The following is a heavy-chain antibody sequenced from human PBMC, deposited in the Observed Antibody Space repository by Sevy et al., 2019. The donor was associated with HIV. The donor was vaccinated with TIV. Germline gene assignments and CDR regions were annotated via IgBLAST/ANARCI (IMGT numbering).Heavy chain of an antibody. CDR1: GFTFSSYG. Sequence: GGSLRLSCAASGFTFSSYGMHWVRQAPGKGLEWVVVIWYDGSNKYYADSVKGRFTISRDNSKNTLYLQMNSLRAEDTAVYYCASDQMVVPAAHTLYYFDYWGQGTLVTVSS. CDR2: IWYDGSNK. CDR3: ASDQMVVPAAHTLYYFDY. J-gene: IGHJ4*02. D-gene: IGHD2-2*01. V-gene: IGHV3-33*08.